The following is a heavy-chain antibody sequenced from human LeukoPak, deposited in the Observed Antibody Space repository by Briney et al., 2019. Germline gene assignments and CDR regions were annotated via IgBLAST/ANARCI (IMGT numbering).Heavy chain of an antibody. CDR1: GYTFTSYG. D-gene: IGHD2-15*01. V-gene: IGHV1-18*01. J-gene: IGHJ3*02. CDR3: AREQRWYQRHGAFDI. Sequence: ASVKVSCKASGYTFTSYGISWVRQAPGQGLEWMGWISAYNGNTNYAQKLQGRVTMTTDTSTSTAYMELSSLRSEDTAVYYCAREQRWYQRHGAFDIWGQGTMVTVSS. CDR2: ISAYNGNT.